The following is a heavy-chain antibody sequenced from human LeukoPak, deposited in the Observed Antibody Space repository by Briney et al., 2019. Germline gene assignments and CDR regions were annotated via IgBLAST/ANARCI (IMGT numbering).Heavy chain of an antibody. J-gene: IGHJ2*01. CDR3: AKDLIICGGDCYYWYFDL. Sequence: GGSLRLSCAASGLTFSSYAMSWVRQAPGEGLGWVSAISGSGGSTYYADSVKGRFTISRDNSKNTLYLQMNSLRAEDTAVYYCAKDLIICGGDCYYWYFDLWGRGTLVTVSS. CDR1: GLTFSSYA. V-gene: IGHV3-23*01. CDR2: ISGSGGST. D-gene: IGHD2-21*02.